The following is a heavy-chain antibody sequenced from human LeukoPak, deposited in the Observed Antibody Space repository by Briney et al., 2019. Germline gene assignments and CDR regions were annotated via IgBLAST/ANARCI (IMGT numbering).Heavy chain of an antibody. D-gene: IGHD3-10*01. J-gene: IGHJ4*02. V-gene: IGHV4-4*07. Sequence: SETLSLTCTVSGGTISSYYWSWILQPAGKGLEWIGRIYTSGSTNYNPSLKSRVTMSVDTSKNQFSLKLSSVTAADTAVYYCATTMVRGVMSDYWGQGTLVTVSS. CDR1: GGTISSYY. CDR3: ATTMVRGVMSDY. CDR2: IYTSGST.